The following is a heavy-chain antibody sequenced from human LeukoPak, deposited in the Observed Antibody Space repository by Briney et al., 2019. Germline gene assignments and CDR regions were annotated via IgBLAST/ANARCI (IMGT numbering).Heavy chain of an antibody. CDR2: IYSSGST. Sequence: SETLSLTCTVSGGSISSYYWSWIRQPAGKGMEWVGRIYSSGSTNYNPSLKSRVTMSVDTSKNQFSLKLSSVTAADTAVYYCARGWYYDSSGYYWTPFDYWGQGTLVTVSS. V-gene: IGHV4-4*07. J-gene: IGHJ4*02. CDR1: GGSISSYY. D-gene: IGHD3-22*01. CDR3: ARGWYYDSSGYYWTPFDY.